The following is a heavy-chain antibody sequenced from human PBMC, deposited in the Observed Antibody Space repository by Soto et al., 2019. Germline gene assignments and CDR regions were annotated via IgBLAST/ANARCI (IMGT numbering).Heavy chain of an antibody. CDR2: ISSYNGNT. J-gene: IGHJ4*02. CDR1: GYTFTTYG. Sequence: QVQLVQSGAEVKKPGASVKVSCKASGYTFTTYGISWVRQAPGQGLEWMGWISSYNGNTNYAQKLQDRVTMTTDTSTNIAYMELRSLRSDDTAVFYCARDRGSGSYYARFDYWGQGPLVTVSS. V-gene: IGHV1-18*01. D-gene: IGHD1-26*01. CDR3: ARDRGSGSYYARFDY.